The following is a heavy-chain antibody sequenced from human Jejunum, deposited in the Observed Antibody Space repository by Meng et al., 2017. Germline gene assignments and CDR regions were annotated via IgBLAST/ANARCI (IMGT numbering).Heavy chain of an antibody. CDR3: ARKGGTYSTGHFPHFDY. CDR1: GDSISSDNW. J-gene: IGHJ4*02. Sequence: QARLQESGPGLVKPSGTRALACAVSGDSISSDNWWSWVRQPPGKGPEWIGDIFRTGTSNYSPSLRSRVAIYMDKSKNQFSLSLNSVTAADTAVYYCARKGGTYSTGHFPHFDYWGQGTLVTVFS. V-gene: IGHV4-4*02. CDR2: IFRTGTS. D-gene: IGHD6-19*01.